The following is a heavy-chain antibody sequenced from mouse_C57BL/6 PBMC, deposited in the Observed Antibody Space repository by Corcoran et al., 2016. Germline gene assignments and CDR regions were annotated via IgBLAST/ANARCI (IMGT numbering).Heavy chain of an antibody. D-gene: IGHD2-3*01. CDR3: ARTGWLLHWYFDV. CDR2: IYPGSGNT. J-gene: IGHJ1*03. Sequence: QVQLKQSGAELVRPGASVKLSCKASGYTFTDYYINWVKQRPGQGLEWIARIYPGSGNTYYNEKFKGKATLTAEKSSSTAYMQLSSLTSEDSAVYFCARTGWLLHWYFDVCGTGTTVTVSS. CDR1: GYTFTDYY. V-gene: IGHV1-76*01.